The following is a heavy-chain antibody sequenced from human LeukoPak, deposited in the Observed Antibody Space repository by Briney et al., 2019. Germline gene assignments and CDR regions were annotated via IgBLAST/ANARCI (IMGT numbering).Heavy chain of an antibody. D-gene: IGHD1-26*01. CDR1: GFTFSSYG. CDR2: ISYDGSNK. V-gene: IGHV3-30*19. Sequence: GGSLRLSCAASGFTFSSYGMHWVRQAPGKGLEWVAVISYDGSNKYYADSVKGRFTISRDNSKNTLYLQMNSLRAEDTAVYYCATYSGSYPGYFDYWGQGTLVTVSS. CDR3: ATYSGSYPGYFDY. J-gene: IGHJ4*02.